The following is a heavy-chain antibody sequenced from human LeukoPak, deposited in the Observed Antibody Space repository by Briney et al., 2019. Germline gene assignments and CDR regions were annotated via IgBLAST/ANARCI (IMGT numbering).Heavy chain of an antibody. D-gene: IGHD2-15*01. CDR2: IYTSGST. CDR1: GGSFSGYY. V-gene: IGHV4-59*10. J-gene: IGHJ4*02. Sequence: SETLSLTCAVYGGSFSGYYWSWIRQPAGKGLEWIGRIYTSGSTNYNPSLKSRVTMSVDTSKNQFSLKLSSVTAADTAVYYCARVDCSGGSCYPGYFDYWGQGTLVTVSS. CDR3: ARVDCSGGSCYPGYFDY.